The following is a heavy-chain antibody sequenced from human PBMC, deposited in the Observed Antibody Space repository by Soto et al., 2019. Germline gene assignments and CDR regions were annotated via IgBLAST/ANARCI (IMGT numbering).Heavy chain of an antibody. D-gene: IGHD4-17*01. CDR3: ASPYGGGLGGPEDDAFDI. V-gene: IGHV4-39*01. CDR2: IYYSGST. CDR1: GGSISSSSYY. J-gene: IGHJ3*02. Sequence: QLQLQESGPGLVKPSETLSLTCTVSGGSIGTVSGGSISSSSYYWGWIRQPPGKGLEWIGNIYYSGSTSYNPSLKSRVTISVDTSKNQFSLKLSSVTAADTAVYYCASPYGGGLGGPEDDAFDIWGQGTMVTVSS.